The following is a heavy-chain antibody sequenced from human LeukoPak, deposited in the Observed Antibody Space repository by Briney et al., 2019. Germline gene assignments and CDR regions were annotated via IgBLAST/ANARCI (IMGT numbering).Heavy chain of an antibody. CDR2: ISAYNGNK. J-gene: IGHJ4*02. Sequence: EASVKVSCTASGYTFTSYGISWVRQAPGQGLEWMGWISAYNGNKNYAQKLQGRLTMTTDTSTSTAYMELRSLRSDDTAVYYCASMSGYYPSYYFDYWGQGTLVTVSS. CDR1: GYTFTSYG. CDR3: ASMSGYYPSYYFDY. D-gene: IGHD3-3*01. V-gene: IGHV1-18*01.